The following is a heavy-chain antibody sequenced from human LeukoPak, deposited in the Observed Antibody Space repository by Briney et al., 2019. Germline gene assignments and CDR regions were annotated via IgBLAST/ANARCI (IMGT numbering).Heavy chain of an antibody. D-gene: IGHD6-13*01. CDR2: IYHSGST. Sequence: PSETLSLTCTVSGASVSSSGYYWSWIRQPPGKGLEWIGYIYHSGSTNYNPSLKSRVTISVDTSKNQFSLKLTSMTAADTAVYYCGRETIAATSTSVFFDCWGQGTLVTVSS. CDR1: GASVSSSGYY. V-gene: IGHV4-61*08. CDR3: GRETIAATSTSVFFDC. J-gene: IGHJ4*02.